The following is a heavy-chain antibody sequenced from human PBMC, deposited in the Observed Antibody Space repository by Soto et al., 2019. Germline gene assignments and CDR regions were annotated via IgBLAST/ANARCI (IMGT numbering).Heavy chain of an antibody. CDR2: ISSSGSTI. V-gene: IGHV3-11*01. J-gene: IGHJ3*02. CDR1: GFTFSDYY. D-gene: IGHD3-22*01. Sequence: SLRLSCAASGFTFSDYYMSWIRQAPGKGLEWVSYISSSGSTIYYADSVKGRFTISRDNAKNSLYLQMNSLRAEDTAVYYCARTLRGYYDRTDAFDIWGQGTMVTVSS. CDR3: ARTLRGYYDRTDAFDI.